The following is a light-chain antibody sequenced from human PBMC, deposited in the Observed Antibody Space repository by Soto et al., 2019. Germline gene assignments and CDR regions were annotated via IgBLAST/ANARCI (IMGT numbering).Light chain of an antibody. J-gene: IGKJ2*01. CDR1: QNINTY. V-gene: IGKV1-39*01. CDR3: QQSYRTPYT. Sequence: DIQMTQSPSSLSASVGDRVTITCRASQNINTYLNWCQQKPGKAPNLLIFAASSLQSGVPSRFSGSGSGTEFTLTISSLQPEDFATYYCQQSYRTPYTFVQGTKLE. CDR2: AAS.